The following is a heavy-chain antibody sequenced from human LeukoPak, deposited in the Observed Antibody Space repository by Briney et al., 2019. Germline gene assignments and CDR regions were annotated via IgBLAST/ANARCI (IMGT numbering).Heavy chain of an antibody. Sequence: PGGSLRLSCAASGFTFSSYSMNWVRQAPGKGLEWVSSISSSSSYIYYADSVKGRFTISRDNAKNSLYLQMNSLRAEDTAVYYCAREHRPGIAAAGEDYWGQGTLVTVSS. CDR3: AREHRPGIAAAGEDY. J-gene: IGHJ4*02. CDR2: ISSSSSYI. CDR1: GFTFSSYS. D-gene: IGHD6-13*01. V-gene: IGHV3-21*01.